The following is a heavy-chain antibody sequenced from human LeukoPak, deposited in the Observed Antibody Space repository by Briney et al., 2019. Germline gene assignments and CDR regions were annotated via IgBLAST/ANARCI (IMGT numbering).Heavy chain of an antibody. CDR1: GFTFTSYA. J-gene: IGHJ3*02. Sequence: PGGSLRLSCAASGFTFTSYAMSWVRQAPGKGLEGVSNISGSGRGGRAYYADSVRGRFTISRDNAKNSLYRQMNNLRAEDLALYYCAKTRAGGEDAFDIWGQGTMVTVSS. D-gene: IGHD4-17*01. V-gene: IGHV3-23*01. CDR3: AKTRAGGEDAFDI. CDR2: ISGSGRGGRA.